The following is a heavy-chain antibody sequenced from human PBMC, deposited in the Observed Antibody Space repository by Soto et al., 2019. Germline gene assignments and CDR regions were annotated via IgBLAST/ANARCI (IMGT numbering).Heavy chain of an antibody. CDR3: ARTYGSGDYFLPFEY. D-gene: IGHD3-10*01. J-gene: IGHJ4*02. CDR2: ISVYNGNI. V-gene: IGHV1-18*01. CDR1: GYMCNTYG. Sequence: QVQLLQSGAEVKKPGASVKVSCKASGYMCNTYGITWVRQAPGQGLEWMGWISVYNGNIDYAQKFEGRVPMTTDTATSTAYRALKSLTSGDTAVYYCARTYGSGDYFLPFEYWGQGTPVSVSS.